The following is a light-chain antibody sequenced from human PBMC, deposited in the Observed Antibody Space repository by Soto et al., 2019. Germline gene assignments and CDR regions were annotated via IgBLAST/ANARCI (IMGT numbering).Light chain of an antibody. J-gene: IGKJ5*01. CDR1: QGISSY. Sequence: AIRMTQSPSSLSASTGDRVTITCRASQGISSYLAWYQQKPGKAPKLLIYAASTLQSGVPSRFSGSGSGTDFTLTISSLQPDDFATYYCQQYNSYPYTFGQGTRLEI. CDR2: AAS. V-gene: IGKV1-8*01. CDR3: QQYNSYPYT.